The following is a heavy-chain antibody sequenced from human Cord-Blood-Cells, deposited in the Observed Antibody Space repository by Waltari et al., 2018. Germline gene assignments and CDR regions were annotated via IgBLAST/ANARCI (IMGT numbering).Heavy chain of an antibody. CDR2: IGTAGDT. V-gene: IGHV3-13*01. CDR1: GFTFSSYD. J-gene: IGHJ3*02. Sequence: EVQLVESGGGLVQPGGSLRLSCAASGFTFSSYDMHWVRQATGKGLEWVSAIGTAGDTYYPGSVEGRFTISRENAKNSLYLQMNSLRAGDTAVYYCAREATGDAFDIWGQGTMVTVSS. D-gene: IGHD1-1*01. CDR3: AREATGDAFDI.